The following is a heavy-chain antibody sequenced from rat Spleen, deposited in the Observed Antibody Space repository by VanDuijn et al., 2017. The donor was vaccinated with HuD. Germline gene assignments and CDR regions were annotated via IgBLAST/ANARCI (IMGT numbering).Heavy chain of an antibody. CDR2: ISHDGSST. CDR3: ARLYDYSGDY. Sequence: EVQLVESDGGLVQPGRSLKLSCAASGFTFSDYYMAWVRQAPTKGLEWVATISHDGSSTYYRDSVKGRFTVSRDNAKSTLYLQMNSLRSEDTATYYCARLYDYSGDYWGQGVMVTVSS. CDR1: GFTFSDYY. V-gene: IGHV5-29*01. D-gene: IGHD1-1*01. J-gene: IGHJ2*01.